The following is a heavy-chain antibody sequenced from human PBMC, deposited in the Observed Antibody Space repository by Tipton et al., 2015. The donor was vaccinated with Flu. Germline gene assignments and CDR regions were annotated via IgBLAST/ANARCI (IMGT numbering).Heavy chain of an antibody. V-gene: IGHV3-15*01. J-gene: IGHJ3*02. CDR2: IRSFVDGGTA. Sequence: SLRLSRTASRASGFVFSNVWMSWIRRVPGKGLEWVSRIRSFVDGGTADYAAAVKGRFTISRDDSKTTVYLQMNSLKAEDTAVYYCSFDSSGYYAFDMWGQGTLVNVSS. CDR1: GFVFSNVW. D-gene: IGHD3-22*01. CDR3: SFDSSGYYAFDM.